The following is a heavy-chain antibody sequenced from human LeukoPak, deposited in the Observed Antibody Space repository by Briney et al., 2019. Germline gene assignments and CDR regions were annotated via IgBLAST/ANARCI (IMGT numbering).Heavy chain of an antibody. Sequence: ASVKVSCKASGYTFTSYAMHWVRQAPGQRLEWMGWINAGNGNTKYSQKFQGRVTITRDTSASTAYMELSSLRSEDTAVYYCAQLGNMGGNWFDPWGQGTLVTVSS. D-gene: IGHD6-6*01. CDR1: GYTFTSYA. J-gene: IGHJ5*02. CDR2: INAGNGNT. V-gene: IGHV1-3*01. CDR3: AQLGNMGGNWFDP.